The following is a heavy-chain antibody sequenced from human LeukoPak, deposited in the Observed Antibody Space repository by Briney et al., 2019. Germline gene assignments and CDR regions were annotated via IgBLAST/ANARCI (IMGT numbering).Heavy chain of an antibody. CDR3: AQSGDFWSGYRSFDY. CDR2: INHSGST. D-gene: IGHD3-3*01. V-gene: IGHV4-34*01. J-gene: IGHJ4*02. CDR1: GGSFSGYY. Sequence: SETLSLTCAVYGGSFSGYYWSWIRQPPGKGLEWIGEINHSGSTNYNPSLKSRVTISVDTSKNQFSLKLSSVTAADTAVYYCAQSGDFWSGYRSFDYWGQGTLVTASS.